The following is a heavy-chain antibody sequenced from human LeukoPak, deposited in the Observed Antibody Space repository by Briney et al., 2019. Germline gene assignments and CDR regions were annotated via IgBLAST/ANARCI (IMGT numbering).Heavy chain of an antibody. V-gene: IGHV5-51*01. CDR2: IYPGDSDT. D-gene: IGHD3-9*01. CDR3: ARRGRNFDFDL. Sequence: GESLKISCTGSGYGFTSYWIGWVRQMPGKGLEWMGIIYPGDSDTTYSPTFQGQVTISVDTSIRTAFLQWSSLKASDTAIYYCARRGRNFDFDLWGQGTLVTVSS. J-gene: IGHJ4*01. CDR1: GYGFTSYW.